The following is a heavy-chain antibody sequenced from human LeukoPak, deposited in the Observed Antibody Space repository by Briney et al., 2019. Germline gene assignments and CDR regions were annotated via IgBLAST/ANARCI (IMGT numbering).Heavy chain of an antibody. J-gene: IGHJ5*02. CDR1: GGSISSGGYY. V-gene: IGHV4-39*07. Sequence: PSETLSLTCAVSGGSISSGGYYWGWIRQPPGKGLEWIGNIYYSGSTYYNPSLESRVTMSLDTSKNQFSLKLSSVTAADTAVYYCARDENGYVWGSFRAWGQGTLVTVSS. CDR3: ARDENGYVWGSFRA. CDR2: IYYSGST. D-gene: IGHD3-16*02.